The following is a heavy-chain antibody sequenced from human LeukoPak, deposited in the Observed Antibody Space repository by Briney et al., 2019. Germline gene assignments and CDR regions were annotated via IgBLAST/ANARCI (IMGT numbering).Heavy chain of an antibody. CDR3: SREDYDSSGYYPFDY. V-gene: IGHV3-21*01. D-gene: IGHD3-22*01. J-gene: IGHJ4*02. CDR1: GFTFSNYN. CDR2: ISTSSSHI. Sequence: GGSLRLSCAPSGFTFSNYNMNWVRQPPGKGLEWVSSISTSSSHIYYADSVEGRFTISRDNAKNTLYLQMNSLRVEDTAVYYCSREDYDSSGYYPFDYWGQGTLVTVSS.